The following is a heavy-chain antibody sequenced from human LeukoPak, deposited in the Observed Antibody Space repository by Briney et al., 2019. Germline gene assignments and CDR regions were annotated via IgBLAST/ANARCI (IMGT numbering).Heavy chain of an antibody. Sequence: SETLSLTCTVSGGPISSSSYYWGWIRQPPGKGLEWIGSIYYSGSTYYNPSLKSRVTISVDTSKNQFSLKLSSVTAADTAVYYCASHDVGAAYYFDYWGQGTLVTVSS. V-gene: IGHV4-39*01. D-gene: IGHD1-26*01. CDR1: GGPISSSSYY. CDR2: IYYSGST. CDR3: ASHDVGAAYYFDY. J-gene: IGHJ4*02.